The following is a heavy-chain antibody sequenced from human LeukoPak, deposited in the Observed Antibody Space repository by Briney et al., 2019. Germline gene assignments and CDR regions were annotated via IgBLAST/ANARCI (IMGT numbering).Heavy chain of an antibody. J-gene: IGHJ4*02. CDR3: ARGPKYYDFLTTYLDY. D-gene: IGHD3-9*01. CDR1: GHTFTTYY. V-gene: IGHV1-46*01. Sequence: ASVKVSCKASGHTFTTYYMNWVRQAPGQGLEWMGIINPSGGSTIYAQKFQDRVTMTRDTSTSTVYMELRSLRSEDTAVYYCARGPKYYDFLTTYLDYWGLGTLVTVSS. CDR2: INPSGGST.